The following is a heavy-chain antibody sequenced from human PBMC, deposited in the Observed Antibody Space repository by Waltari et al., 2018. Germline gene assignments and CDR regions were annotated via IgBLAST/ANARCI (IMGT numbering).Heavy chain of an antibody. CDR1: GYSIRSGYY. D-gene: IGHD6-13*01. V-gene: IGHV4-38-2*02. CDR3: ARRGSSWSHDY. CDR2: IYHSGST. Sequence: QVQLQESGPGLVKPSETLSLTCTVSGYSIRSGYYWGWIRQPPGKGLEWIGSIYHSGSTYYNPSLKSRVTISVDTSKNQFSLKLSSVTAADTAVYYCARRGSSWSHDYWGQGTLVTVSS. J-gene: IGHJ4*02.